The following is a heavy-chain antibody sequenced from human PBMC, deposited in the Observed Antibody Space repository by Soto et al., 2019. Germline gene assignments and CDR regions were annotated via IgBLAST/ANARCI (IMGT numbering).Heavy chain of an antibody. J-gene: IGHJ4*02. Sequence: SGPTLVNPTQTLTLTCTFSGFSLTPSGVGVGWIRQPPGKALEWLGIIFWDDDKRYRPSLRSRLTITKDTSKNQLVLTMTNMDPVDTATYYRAHLPWKQLWPRAPVVNWGQGTPVTVSS. V-gene: IGHV2-5*02. CDR1: GFSLTPSGVG. CDR2: IFWDDDK. CDR3: AHLPWKQLWPRAPVVN. D-gene: IGHD5-18*01.